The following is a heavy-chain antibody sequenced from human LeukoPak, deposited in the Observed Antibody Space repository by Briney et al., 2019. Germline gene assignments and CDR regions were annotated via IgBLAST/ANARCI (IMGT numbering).Heavy chain of an antibody. D-gene: IGHD3-3*01. CDR2: ISGSGGST. Sequence: GGSLRLSCAASGFTFSSYAMNWVRQAPGKGLEWVSAISGSGGSTYYADSVKGRFTISRDNSKNTLYLQMNSLRAEDTAVYYCAKGRVIFGVADYYYMDVWGKGTTVTVSS. J-gene: IGHJ6*03. CDR1: GFTFSSYA. V-gene: IGHV3-23*01. CDR3: AKGRVIFGVADYYYMDV.